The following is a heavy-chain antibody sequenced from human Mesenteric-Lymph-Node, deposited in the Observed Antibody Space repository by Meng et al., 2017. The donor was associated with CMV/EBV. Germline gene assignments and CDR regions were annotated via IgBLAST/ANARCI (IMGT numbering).Heavy chain of an antibody. D-gene: IGHD6-13*01. Sequence: GGSLRLSCAASGFTFSSYSMNWVRQAPGKGLEWVSSISSSSSYIYYADSLKGRFTISRDNAKNSLYPKMNSLRAEDTAVYYCARDLRSSWLSDYWGQGTLVTVSS. J-gene: IGHJ4*02. CDR1: GFTFSSYS. CDR2: ISSSSSYI. V-gene: IGHV3-21*01. CDR3: ARDLRSSWLSDY.